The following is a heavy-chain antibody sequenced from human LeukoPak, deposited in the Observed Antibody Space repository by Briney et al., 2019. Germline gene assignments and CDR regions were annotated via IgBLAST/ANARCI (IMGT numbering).Heavy chain of an antibody. CDR2: IIPILGIA. V-gene: IGHV1-69*04. D-gene: IGHD1-26*01. J-gene: IGHJ3*02. CDR3: ARDMSGSSHDAFDI. CDR1: GGTFGSYT. Sequence: GASVKVSCKASGGTFGSYTISWVRQAPGQGLEWMGRIIPILGIANYAQKFQGRVTITADKSTSTAYMELSSLRSEDTAEYYCARDMSGSSHDAFDIWGQGTMVTVSS.